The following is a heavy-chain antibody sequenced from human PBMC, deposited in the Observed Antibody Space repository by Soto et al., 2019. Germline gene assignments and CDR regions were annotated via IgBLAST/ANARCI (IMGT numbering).Heavy chain of an antibody. CDR3: ARFGLVTFDC. J-gene: IGHJ4*02. Sequence: EMQLVESGGGLVKPGGSLRLSCAASGFIFNTYSMDWVLQAPGKGLEWVASISPSGSYMYYGDSLKGRFTVSRDNAKNSLYLQMDSLRADDTAIYYCARFGLVTFDCWGQGTLVTVSS. V-gene: IGHV3-21*01. CDR2: ISPSGSYM. CDR1: GFIFNTYS. D-gene: IGHD3-3*01.